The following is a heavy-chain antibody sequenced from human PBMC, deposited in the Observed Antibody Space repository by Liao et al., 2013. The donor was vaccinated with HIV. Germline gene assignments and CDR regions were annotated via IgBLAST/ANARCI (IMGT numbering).Heavy chain of an antibody. CDR3: ARGSRRRRALDI. V-gene: IGHV4-39*01. D-gene: IGHD6-6*01. J-gene: IGHJ3*02. CDR1: GDSITRSGYY. Sequence: QLQLQESGPGLVKPSETLSLICNVSGDSITRSGYYWGWIRQPPGKGLEWIGEITQSGDTNDSPSLKSRVTLSLDTSRKQISLTLISMTAADSAVYYCARGSRRRRALDIWGPGTLVTVSS. CDR2: ITQSGDT.